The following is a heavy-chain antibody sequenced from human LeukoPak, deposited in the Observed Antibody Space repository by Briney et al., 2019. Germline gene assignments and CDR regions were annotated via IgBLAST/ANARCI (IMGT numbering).Heavy chain of an antibody. V-gene: IGHV3-30*04. CDR2: ISYDGSNK. CDR3: ARDQSSGSYGVAAFDI. D-gene: IGHD1-26*01. Sequence: GGSLRLSCAASRFTFSSYAIHWVRQAPGKGLEWVAVISYDGSNKYYADSVKGRFTISRDNSKNTLYLQMNSLRAEDTAVYYCARDQSSGSYGVAAFDIWGQGTMVTVSS. CDR1: RFTFSSYA. J-gene: IGHJ3*02.